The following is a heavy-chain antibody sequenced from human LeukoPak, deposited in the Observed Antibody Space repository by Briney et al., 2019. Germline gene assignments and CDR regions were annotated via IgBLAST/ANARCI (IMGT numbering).Heavy chain of an antibody. CDR2: INPSGGST. Sequence: ASVKVSCKASGYTFTSYDINWVRQATGQGLEWMGIINPSGGSTSYAQKFQGRVTMTRDMSTSTVYMELSSLRSEDTAVYYCAREGGYSYGLDNAFDIWGQGTMVTVSS. J-gene: IGHJ3*02. CDR1: GYTFTSYD. V-gene: IGHV1-46*01. CDR3: AREGGYSYGLDNAFDI. D-gene: IGHD5-18*01.